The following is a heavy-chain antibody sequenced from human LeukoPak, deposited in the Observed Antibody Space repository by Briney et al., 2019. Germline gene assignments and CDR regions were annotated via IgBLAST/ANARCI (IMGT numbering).Heavy chain of an antibody. CDR1: GFSLSTSGVG. V-gene: IGHV2-26*01. D-gene: IGHD3-10*01. J-gene: IGHJ6*02. CDR3: ARLLLWFGELLDGMDV. Sequence: SGPTLVNPTQTLTLTCTFSGFSLSTSGVGVGWIRQPPGKALEWLAHIFSNDEKSYSTSLKSRLTISKDTSKSQVVLTMTNMDPVDTATYYCARLLLWFGELLDGMDVWGQGTTVTVSS. CDR2: IFSNDEK.